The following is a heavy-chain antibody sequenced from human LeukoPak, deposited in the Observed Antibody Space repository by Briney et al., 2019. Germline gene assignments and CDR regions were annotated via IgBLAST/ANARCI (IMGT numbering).Heavy chain of an antibody. J-gene: IGHJ4*02. CDR3: AKGYYFGILSGYSSLDS. CDR1: GFTFSSYG. D-gene: IGHD3-9*01. V-gene: IGHV3-30*02. CDR2: IRYDGSNK. Sequence: GGSLRLSCAASGFTFSSYGMHWVRQAPGKGLEWVAFIRYDGSNKYYADSVKGRFTISRDDSKNTLYLQMNSLRAEDTAAYYCAKGYYFGILSGYSSLDSWGQGTLVTVSS.